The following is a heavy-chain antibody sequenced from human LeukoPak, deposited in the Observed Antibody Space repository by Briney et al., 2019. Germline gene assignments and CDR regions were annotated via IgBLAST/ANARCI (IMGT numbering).Heavy chain of an antibody. J-gene: IGHJ4*02. V-gene: IGHV1-69*05. CDR2: IIPIFGTA. Sequence: ASVKVSCKASGYTFTSYGISWVRQAPGQGLEWMGRIIPIFGTANYAQKFQGRVTITTDESTSTAYMELSSLRSEDTAVYYCARDSWSGRIDYWGQGTLVTVSS. CDR3: ARDSWSGRIDY. CDR1: GYTFTSYG. D-gene: IGHD3-3*01.